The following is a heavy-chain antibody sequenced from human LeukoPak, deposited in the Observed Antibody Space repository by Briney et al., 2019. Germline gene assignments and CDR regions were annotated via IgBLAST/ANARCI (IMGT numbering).Heavy chain of an antibody. CDR1: GGTFSSYA. CDR2: IIPILGIA. Sequence: GASVKVSCKASGGTFSSYAISWVRQAPGQGLEWMGRIIPILGIANYAQKFQGRVTITADKSTSTAYMELSSLRSEDTAVYYCARVYKYQSRVSADYGMDVWGQGTTVTVSS. V-gene: IGHV1-69*04. CDR3: ARVYKYQSRVSADYGMDV. J-gene: IGHJ6*02. D-gene: IGHD2-2*01.